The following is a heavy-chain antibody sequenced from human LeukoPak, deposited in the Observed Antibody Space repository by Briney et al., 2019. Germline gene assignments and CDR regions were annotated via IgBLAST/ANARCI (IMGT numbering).Heavy chain of an antibody. D-gene: IGHD6-19*01. CDR2: INHSGST. V-gene: IGHV4-34*01. Sequence: PSETLSLTCAVYGVSFSGYYWSWIRQPPGKGLEWIGEINHSGSTNYNPSLKSRVTISVDTSKNQFSLKLSSVTAADTAVYYCARLAVAGNYWGQGTLVTVSS. J-gene: IGHJ4*02. CDR3: ARLAVAGNY. CDR1: GVSFSGYY.